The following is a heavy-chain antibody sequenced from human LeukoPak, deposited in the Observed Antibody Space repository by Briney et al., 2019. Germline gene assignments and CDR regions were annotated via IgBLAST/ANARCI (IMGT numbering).Heavy chain of an antibody. CDR3: ARSKGRGDYYGSGSYSPFDY. V-gene: IGHV4-39*07. D-gene: IGHD3-10*01. Sequence: SETVSLTCTVFGGSISNSNYYWGWIRLPPGKGLEWIGSLYYSGSTYYNPSLKSRVTISVDTSKNQFSLKLSSVTAADTAVYYCARSKGRGDYYGSGSYSPFDYWGQGTLVTVSS. J-gene: IGHJ4*02. CDR1: GGSISNSNYY. CDR2: LYYSGST.